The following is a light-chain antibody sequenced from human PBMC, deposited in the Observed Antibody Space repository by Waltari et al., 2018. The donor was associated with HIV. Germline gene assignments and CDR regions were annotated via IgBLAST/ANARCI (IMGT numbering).Light chain of an antibody. V-gene: IGKV2-28*01. J-gene: IGKJ1*01. CDR1: QSLLHSDGYNY. CDR2: LGS. Sequence: DIVMTQSPLSLPVTPGEPASVSYRSSQSLLHSDGYNYLDWYLQKPGQSPQLLIYLGSYRASGVPDRFSGSESGTNFTLKISRVEAEDVGVYYCMQALQTPRTFGQGTKVEIK. CDR3: MQALQTPRT.